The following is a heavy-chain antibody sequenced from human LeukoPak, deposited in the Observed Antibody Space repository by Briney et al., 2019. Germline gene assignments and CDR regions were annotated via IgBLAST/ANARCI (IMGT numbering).Heavy chain of an antibody. V-gene: IGHV4-39*01. CDR3: ARRTMIFGVAAYMDV. Sequence: SETLSLTRSVSGGSISSSHYYWGWIRQPPGKGLEWIGRIYYSGSTDYNTSLRSRLTISVDMSKNQCSLKMRSVTAADTAIYYCARRTMIFGVAAYMDVWGKGTTVTVSS. J-gene: IGHJ6*03. CDR2: IYYSGST. D-gene: IGHD3-3*01. CDR1: GGSISSSHYY.